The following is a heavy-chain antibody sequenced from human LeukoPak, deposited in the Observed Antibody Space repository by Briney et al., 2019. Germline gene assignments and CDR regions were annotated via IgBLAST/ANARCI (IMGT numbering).Heavy chain of an antibody. CDR3: ARVEYPMIVART. CDR1: GGSVSSGSYY. V-gene: IGHV4-61*01. Sequence: PSETLSLTCTVSGGSVSSGSYYWSWIRQPPGKGLEWIGYIYYSGSTNYNPSLKSRVTISVDTSKNQFSLKLSSVTAADTAVYYCARVEYPMIVARTWGQGTLVTVSS. CDR2: IYYSGST. D-gene: IGHD3-22*01. J-gene: IGHJ5*02.